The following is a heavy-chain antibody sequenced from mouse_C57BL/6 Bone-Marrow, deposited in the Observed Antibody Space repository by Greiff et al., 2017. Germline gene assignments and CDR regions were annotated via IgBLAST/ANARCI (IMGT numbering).Heavy chain of an antibody. V-gene: IGHV1-81*01. D-gene: IGHD1-1*01. CDR3: ARTRLRYPYDY. CDR1: GYTFTSYG. CDR2: IYPRSGNT. J-gene: IGHJ2*01. Sequence: QVQLKQSGAELARPGASVKLSCKASGYTFTSYGISWVNQRTGQGLEWIGEIYPRSGNTYYHEKFKGKATLTADKSSSTVYMEIRRLTSEDSAVYFCARTRLRYPYDYWGQGTTLTVSS.